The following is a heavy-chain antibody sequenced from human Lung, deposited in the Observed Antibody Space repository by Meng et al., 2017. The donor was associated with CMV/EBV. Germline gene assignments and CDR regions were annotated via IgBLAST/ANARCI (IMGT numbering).Heavy chain of an antibody. J-gene: IGHJ6*02. Sequence: GGSXRLXXAASGFTFSSYSMNWVRQAPGKGLERVSSISSSSSYIYYADSVKGRFTISRDNAKNSLYLQMNSLRAEDTAVYYCAREGGRAGTPGSYYYGMDVXGQGXTVTVSS. V-gene: IGHV3-21*01. CDR1: GFTFSSYS. CDR2: ISSSSSYI. D-gene: IGHD1-1*01. CDR3: AREGGRAGTPGSYYYGMDV.